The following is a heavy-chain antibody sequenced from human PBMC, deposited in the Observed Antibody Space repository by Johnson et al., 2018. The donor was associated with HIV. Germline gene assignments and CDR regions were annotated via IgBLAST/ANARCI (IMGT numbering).Heavy chain of an antibody. CDR1: GFTFSDYF. CDR3: ARVGYQLHDAFDL. CDR2: ISSSGSPI. Sequence: QVQLVESGGGLVKPGGSLRLSCAGSGFTFSDYFMSYIRQAPGKGLEWISYISSSGSPIYYADSVKGRFTLSRDNAKNSLFLQMHSLRVEETAIYYCARVGYQLHDAFDLWGQGTMVTVSS. V-gene: IGHV3-11*01. J-gene: IGHJ3*01. D-gene: IGHD2-2*01.